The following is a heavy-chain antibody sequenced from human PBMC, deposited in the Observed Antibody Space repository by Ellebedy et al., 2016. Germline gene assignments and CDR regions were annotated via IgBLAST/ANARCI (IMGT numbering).Heavy chain of an antibody. J-gene: IGHJ5*02. CDR2: IYYSGST. Sequence: SETLSLTCTVSGGSISSGGYYWSWIRQHPGKGLEWIGYIYYSGSTYYNPSLKSRVTISVDTSKNQFSLKLSSVTAADTAVYYCARDQYSNYPNWFDPWGQGTLVTVSS. D-gene: IGHD4-11*01. V-gene: IGHV4-31*03. CDR3: ARDQYSNYPNWFDP. CDR1: GGSISSGGYY.